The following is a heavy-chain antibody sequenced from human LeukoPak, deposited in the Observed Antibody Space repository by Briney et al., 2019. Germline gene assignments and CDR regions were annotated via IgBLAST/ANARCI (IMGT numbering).Heavy chain of an antibody. D-gene: IGHD1-1*01. CDR1: GFTFSSIA. Sequence: PGGSLRLSCVASGFTFSSIAMTWVRQAPGKGLEWVSSIRSNGDTTYNADSVKGRFTISRDNSKNTLYLQMNSLRVEDTAIYYCAKGQELDDGVFDSWGQGTLVTVSS. J-gene: IGHJ4*02. CDR2: IRSNGDTT. V-gene: IGHV3-23*01. CDR3: AKGQELDDGVFDS.